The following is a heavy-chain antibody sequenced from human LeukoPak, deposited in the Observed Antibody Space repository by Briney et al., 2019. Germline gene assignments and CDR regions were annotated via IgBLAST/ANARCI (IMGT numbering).Heavy chain of an antibody. CDR1: GGSISSYY. V-gene: IGHV4-4*07. CDR2: IYISGST. J-gene: IGHJ5*02. D-gene: IGHD6-13*01. CDR3: AREGGGYSSSWYRSGINWFDP. Sequence: SGTLSLTCTVSGGSISSYYWSWIRQPAGKGLEWIGRIYISGSTNYNPSLKSRVTMSVDTSKNQFSLKLSSVTAADTAVYYCAREGGGYSSSWYRSGINWFDPWGQGTLVTVSS.